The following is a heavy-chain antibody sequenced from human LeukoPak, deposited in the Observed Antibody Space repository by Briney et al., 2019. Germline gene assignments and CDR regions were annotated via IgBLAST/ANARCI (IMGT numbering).Heavy chain of an antibody. CDR1: GFTFSSYG. Sequence: GGSLRLSCAASGFTFSSYGMSWVRQAPGKGLEWVSAISGSGGSTYYADSVKGRFTISRDNSKNTLYLQMNSLRAEDTAVYYCAKDYRPHDFWSGLVDYWGQGTLVTVSS. V-gene: IGHV3-23*01. CDR3: AKDYRPHDFWSGLVDY. J-gene: IGHJ4*02. CDR2: ISGSGGST. D-gene: IGHD3-3*01.